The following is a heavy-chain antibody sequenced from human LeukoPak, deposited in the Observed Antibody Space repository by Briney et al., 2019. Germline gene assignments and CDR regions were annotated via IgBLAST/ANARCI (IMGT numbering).Heavy chain of an antibody. CDR1: GGSISRGSYY. CDR2: MYYNGRI. J-gene: IGHJ6*03. CDR3: ARWNYDFYHMDV. V-gene: IGHV4-39*07. Sequence: SETLSLTCNVSGGSISRGSYYWGWVRQPPGKGLDWIGSMYYNGRIYYSPSLGSRVAISGDASRNQFSLRLTSVTAADSAVYYCARWNYDFYHMDVWGLGTTVTVSS. D-gene: IGHD3-3*01.